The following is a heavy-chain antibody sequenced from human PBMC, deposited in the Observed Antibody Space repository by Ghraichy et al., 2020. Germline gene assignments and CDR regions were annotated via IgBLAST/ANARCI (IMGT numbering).Heavy chain of an antibody. CDR1: GGSISSYY. Sequence: SETLSLTCTVSGGSISSYYWSWIRQPPGKGLEWIGYIYYSGSTNYNPSLKSRVTISVDTSKNQFSLKLSSVTAADTAVYYCARGVRMATIPSYYYGMDVWGQGTTVTVSS. CDR2: IYYSGST. CDR3: ARGVRMATIPSYYYGMDV. V-gene: IGHV4-59*01. D-gene: IGHD5-24*01. J-gene: IGHJ6*02.